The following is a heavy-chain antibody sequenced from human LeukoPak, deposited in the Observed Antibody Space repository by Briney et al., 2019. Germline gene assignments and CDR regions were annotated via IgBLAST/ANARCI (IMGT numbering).Heavy chain of an antibody. CDR3: ARWYYTGSGYYYDF. D-gene: IGHD3-22*01. Sequence: PSETLSLTCAVSSGSITSSNYWSWVRQPPGKGLEWIGETNHSGTTNYNPSLRSRVTISVDKSKNQFSLKLSSVTAADTAFYYCARWYYTGSGYYYDFWGQGTLVTVSS. CDR1: SGSITSSNY. J-gene: IGHJ4*02. V-gene: IGHV4-4*02. CDR2: TNHSGTT.